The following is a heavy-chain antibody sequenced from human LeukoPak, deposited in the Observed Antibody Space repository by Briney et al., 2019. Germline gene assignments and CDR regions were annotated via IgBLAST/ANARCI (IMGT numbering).Heavy chain of an antibody. CDR1: GFTFSSYG. Sequence: GGSLRLSCAASGFTFSSYGMHWVRQAPGKGLEWVAVISYNGRNKYYADSVKGRLTISRDNSKNTLYLQMNSLRAEDTAVYYCAKSAGWSGAFEYWGQGTLVTVSS. V-gene: IGHV3-30*18. CDR3: AKSAGWSGAFEY. J-gene: IGHJ4*02. CDR2: ISYNGRNK. D-gene: IGHD6-19*01.